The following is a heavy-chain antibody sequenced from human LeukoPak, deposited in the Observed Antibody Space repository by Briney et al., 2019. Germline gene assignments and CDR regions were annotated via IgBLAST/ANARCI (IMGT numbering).Heavy chain of an antibody. CDR3: ARDSGGMITFGGGLPAYYYYYYGMDV. CDR1: GFTFSSYE. V-gene: IGHV3-48*03. CDR2: ISSSGSTI. J-gene: IGHJ6*02. Sequence: GGSLRLSCAASGFTFSSYEMNWVRQAPGKGLEWVSYISSSGSTIYYADSVKGRFTISRDNAKNSLYLQMNSLRAEDTAVYYCARDSGGMITFGGGLPAYYYYYYGMDVWGQGTTVTVSS. D-gene: IGHD3-16*01.